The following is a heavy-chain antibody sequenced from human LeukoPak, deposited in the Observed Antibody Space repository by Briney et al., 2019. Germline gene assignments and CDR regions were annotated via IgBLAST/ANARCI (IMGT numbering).Heavy chain of an antibody. J-gene: IGHJ6*02. CDR2: VNRDGSET. Sequence: GGSLRLSCAASGFALSSHWMTWVRQVPGRGPEWVADVNRDGSETYYLDSVKGRFTISKDNAKNSLYLQMNSLRAEDTAFYHCARNNGMDVWGQGTTVIVSS. CDR1: GFALSSHW. V-gene: IGHV3-7*03. CDR3: ARNNGMDV.